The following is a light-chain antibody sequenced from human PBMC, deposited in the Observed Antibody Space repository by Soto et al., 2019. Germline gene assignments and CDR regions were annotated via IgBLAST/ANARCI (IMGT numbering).Light chain of an antibody. CDR2: GAS. V-gene: IGKV3-15*01. CDR3: QQYNNWPRT. J-gene: IGKJ1*01. CDR1: QSVSSN. Sequence: EIVMTQSPVTLSVSPGERATLSCRASQSVSSNVAWYQQKPGQAPRLLIYGASTRATGIPARFSGSGSGTEFTLTISSLQSEDFAVYYCQQYNNWPRTFGQGTKVDIK.